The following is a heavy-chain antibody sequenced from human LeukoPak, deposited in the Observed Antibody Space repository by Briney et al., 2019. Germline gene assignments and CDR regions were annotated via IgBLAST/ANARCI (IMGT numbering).Heavy chain of an antibody. CDR1: GYTFTGYG. J-gene: IGHJ4*02. CDR3: ARDLDSGGTTFRALNY. CDR2: ISPYNGNT. D-gene: IGHD1-14*01. Sequence: ASVKVSCEASGYTFTGYGIIWVRQAPGQGLEWMGWISPYNGNTNYAQKFQGRVTMTTDTSTTTTYMELRSLRSDDTAVYYCARDLDSGGTTFRALNYWGQGTLVTVSS. V-gene: IGHV1-18*04.